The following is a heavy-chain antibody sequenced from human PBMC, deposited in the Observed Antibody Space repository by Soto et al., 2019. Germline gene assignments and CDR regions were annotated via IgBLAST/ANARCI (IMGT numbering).Heavy chain of an antibody. CDR2: IWYDGSKK. CDR3: ARDGYCSGGSCYSVPVFDY. V-gene: IGHV3-33*01. J-gene: IGHJ4*02. Sequence: QLQLVESGGGVVQPGRSLRLSCAASGFTFSSYGMHWVRQAPGKGLEWVAVIWYDGSKKYYVDSVKGRFTISRDNSKNTLYLQMNSLRAEDTAVYYCARDGYCSGGSCYSVPVFDYGGQGTLVTVSS. CDR1: GFTFSSYG. D-gene: IGHD2-15*01.